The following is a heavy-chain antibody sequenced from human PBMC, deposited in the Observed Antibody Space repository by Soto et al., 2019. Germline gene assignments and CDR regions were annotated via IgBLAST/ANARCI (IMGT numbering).Heavy chain of an antibody. D-gene: IGHD5-12*01. CDR2: ISYDGSNK. V-gene: IGHV3-30-3*01. J-gene: IGHJ4*02. Sequence: QVQLVESGGGVVQPGRSLRLSCAASGFTFSSYAMHWVRQAPGKGLEWVAVISYDGSNKYYADSVKGRFTISRDNSKNTLYLQMNSRRAEDTAVYYCARGEMATILGWGQGTLVTVSS. CDR1: GFTFSSYA. CDR3: ARGEMATILG.